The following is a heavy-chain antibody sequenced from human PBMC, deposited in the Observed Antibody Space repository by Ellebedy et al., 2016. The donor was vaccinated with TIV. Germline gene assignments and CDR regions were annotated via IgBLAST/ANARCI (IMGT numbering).Heavy chain of an antibody. CDR3: AKDKVFGDSKWEIDV. J-gene: IGHJ6*02. Sequence: GESLKISCAASGFTVSSNYMNWVRQAPGKGLEWVSGINAGGGKTYYADSGKGRFTISRDNSKNTLYLQMNSLRAEDTPVYYCAKDKVFGDSKWEIDVWGQGITVTVSS. CDR1: GFTVSSNY. V-gene: IGHV3-23*01. CDR2: INAGGGKT. D-gene: IGHD1-26*01.